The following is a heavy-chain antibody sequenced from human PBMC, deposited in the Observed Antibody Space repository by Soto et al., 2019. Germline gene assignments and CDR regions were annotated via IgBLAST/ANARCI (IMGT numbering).Heavy chain of an antibody. Sequence: ETQSLSSGVYGWSFGSYYLRWLRHPLGKGLEWIGEIHHGGSTNYNPSLKSRVTVSVDTSNNQFSLKLSSMTAADTAVYYCAGREFSSSSFYYSYYAMDVWGQGTTVTVSS. D-gene: IGHD6-6*01. J-gene: IGHJ6*02. CDR1: GWSFGSYY. CDR3: AGREFSSSSFYYSYYAMDV. V-gene: IGHV4-34*01. CDR2: IHHGGST.